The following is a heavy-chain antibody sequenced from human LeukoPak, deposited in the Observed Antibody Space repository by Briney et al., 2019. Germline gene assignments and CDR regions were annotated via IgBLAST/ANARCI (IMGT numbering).Heavy chain of an antibody. CDR1: GYTFTGYY. Sequence: GASVKVSCKASGYTFTGYYMHWVRQAPGQGLEWMGWINPNSGVTNYAQKFQGRVTMTRDTSISTAYMELSRLRSDDTAVYYCAREPPYCSSTSCYRGGFDYWGQGTLVTVSS. J-gene: IGHJ4*02. V-gene: IGHV1-2*02. D-gene: IGHD2-2*02. CDR3: AREPPYCSSTSCYRGGFDY. CDR2: INPNSGVT.